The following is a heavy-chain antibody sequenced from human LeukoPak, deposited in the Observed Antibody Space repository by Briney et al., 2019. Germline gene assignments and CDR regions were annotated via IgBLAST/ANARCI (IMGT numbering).Heavy chain of an antibody. Sequence: SETQSLTCAVYGGSFSGYYWGWIRQPPGKGLEWIGEINHSGSTNYNPSLKSRVTISVDTSKNQFSLKLSSVTATDTAVYYFARGRGVVVVAASNLPAYYYYMDVWGKGTTVTVSS. CDR1: GGSFSGYY. CDR3: ARGRGVVVVAASNLPAYYYYMDV. V-gene: IGHV4-34*01. D-gene: IGHD2-15*01. J-gene: IGHJ6*03. CDR2: INHSGST.